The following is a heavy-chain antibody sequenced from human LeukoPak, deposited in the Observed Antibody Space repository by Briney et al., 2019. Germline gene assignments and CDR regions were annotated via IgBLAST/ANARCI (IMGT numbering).Heavy chain of an antibody. CDR3: ARVKVGSWDWFDP. V-gene: IGHV3-9*01. CDR1: GFTFSNYA. CDR2: ISWNSGSI. D-gene: IGHD1-26*01. J-gene: IGHJ5*02. Sequence: GGSLRLSCAASGFTFSNYAMTWVRQAPGKGLEWVSGISWNSGSIGYADSVEGRFTISRDNSKNTLYLQMNSLRAEDTAVYYCARVKVGSWDWFDPWGQGTLVTVSS.